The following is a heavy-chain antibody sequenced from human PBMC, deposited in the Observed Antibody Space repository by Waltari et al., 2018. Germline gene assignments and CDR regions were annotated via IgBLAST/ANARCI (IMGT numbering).Heavy chain of an antibody. CDR1: GGSISSYY. CDR2: IYYSGST. V-gene: IGHV4-59*08. Sequence: QVQLQESGPGLVKPSETLSLTCTVSGGSISSYYWSWIRQPPGKGLEWIGYIYYSGSTNYNPSLKSRVTISVDTSKNQFSLKLSSVTAADTAVYYCASSPIYYDSSGYYSTFDYWGQGTLVIVSS. J-gene: IGHJ4*02. CDR3: ASSPIYYDSSGYYSTFDY. D-gene: IGHD3-22*01.